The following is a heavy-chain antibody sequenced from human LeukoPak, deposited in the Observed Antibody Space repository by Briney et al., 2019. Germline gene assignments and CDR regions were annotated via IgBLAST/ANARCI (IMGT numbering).Heavy chain of an antibody. CDR2: IKSKTDGGTT. Sequence: GGSLRLSCAASGFSFSHAWMSWVRQAPGKGLEWVGRIKSKTDGGTTDYAAPVKGRFTISRDDSKNTVYLQMNSLKTGDTAVYYCTTAVFTTSFDYWGQGTLVTVSS. J-gene: IGHJ4*02. CDR3: TTAVFTTSFDY. V-gene: IGHV3-15*01. D-gene: IGHD1-1*01. CDR1: GFSFSHAW.